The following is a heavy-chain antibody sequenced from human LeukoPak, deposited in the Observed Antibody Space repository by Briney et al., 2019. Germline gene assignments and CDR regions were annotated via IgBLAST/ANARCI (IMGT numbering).Heavy chain of an antibody. CDR2: ISGSSGST. V-gene: IGHV3-23*01. Sequence: GGSLRLSCAASGFTISSYAMSWVRQAPGKGLEWVSGISGSSGSTYYADSVKGRFTISRDNSKNTLYLQMNSLRAEDTAVYYCAKGPKTTVTTGGLFDYWGQGTLATVSS. CDR1: GFTISSYA. D-gene: IGHD4-17*01. J-gene: IGHJ4*02. CDR3: AKGPKTTVTTGGLFDY.